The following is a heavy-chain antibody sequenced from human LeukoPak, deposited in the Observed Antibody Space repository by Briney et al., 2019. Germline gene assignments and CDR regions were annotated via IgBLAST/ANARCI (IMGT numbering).Heavy chain of an antibody. D-gene: IGHD2-15*01. Sequence: ASVKVSCKASGGTFSSYAISWVRQAPGQGLEWMGGIIPIFGTANYAQKFQGRVTITADESTSTAYMELSSLRSEDTAVYYCANSHYPSYCSGGNCYSGGWFDPWGQGTLVTVSS. CDR3: ANSHYPSYCSGGNCYSGGWFDP. CDR1: GGTFSSYA. CDR2: IIPIFGTA. V-gene: IGHV1-69*13. J-gene: IGHJ5*02.